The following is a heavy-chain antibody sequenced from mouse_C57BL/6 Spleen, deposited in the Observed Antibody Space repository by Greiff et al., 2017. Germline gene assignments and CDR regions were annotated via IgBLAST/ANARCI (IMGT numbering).Heavy chain of an antibody. J-gene: IGHJ1*03. Sequence: QVQLQQSGAELVRPGSSVKLSCKASGYTFTSYWMHWVKQRPIQGLEWIGNIDPSDSETHYNQKFKDKATLTVDKSSSTAYMQLSSLTSEDSAVYYCARKDWYWNIGGTGTTVTVSS. CDR2: IDPSDSET. V-gene: IGHV1-52*01. CDR3: ARKDWYWNI. CDR1: GYTFTSYW.